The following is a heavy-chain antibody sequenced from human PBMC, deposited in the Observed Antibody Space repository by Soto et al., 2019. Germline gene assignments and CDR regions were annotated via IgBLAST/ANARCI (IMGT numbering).Heavy chain of an antibody. Sequence: QVQLQESGPGLVKPSETLSLTCTVSGGSISSYYWSWIRQPPGKGLEWIGYIYYSGSTNYNPSLKSLVTISVDTSKNQFSLKLSSVTAADTAVYYCARHPNYYYGSGSSYYYYYYGMDVWGQGTTVTVSS. CDR1: GGSISSYY. D-gene: IGHD3-10*01. CDR2: IYYSGST. CDR3: ARHPNYYYGSGSSYYYYYYGMDV. J-gene: IGHJ6*02. V-gene: IGHV4-59*08.